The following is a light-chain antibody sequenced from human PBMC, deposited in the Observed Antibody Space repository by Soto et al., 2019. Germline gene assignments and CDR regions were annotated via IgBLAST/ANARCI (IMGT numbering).Light chain of an antibody. Sequence: DIQMTQSPSTLSASVGDRVNITCRASQIINTWLAWYQQKPGKAPKLLIYRASNLVSGVPSRFSGSGSGTEFTLTISSLQPDDFSIYYCQQYETYSGTFGPGTKVD. CDR3: QQYETYSGT. J-gene: IGKJ3*01. V-gene: IGKV1-5*03. CDR1: QIINTW. CDR2: RAS.